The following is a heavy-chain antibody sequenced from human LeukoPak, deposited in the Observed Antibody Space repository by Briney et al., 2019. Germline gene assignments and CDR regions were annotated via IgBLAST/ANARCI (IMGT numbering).Heavy chain of an antibody. D-gene: IGHD5-24*01. J-gene: IGHJ3*02. CDR1: GFTFSSYS. CDR3: ARLDGYQAFDT. CDR2: ISGSTTYI. V-gene: IGHV3-21*01. Sequence: GGSLRLSCAASGFTFSSYSMIWVRQAPGKGLEWVSSISGSTTYIYHADSVKGRLTISRDNAKNSLYLQMNSLRAEDTAVYYCARLDGYQAFDTWGQGTMVTVSS.